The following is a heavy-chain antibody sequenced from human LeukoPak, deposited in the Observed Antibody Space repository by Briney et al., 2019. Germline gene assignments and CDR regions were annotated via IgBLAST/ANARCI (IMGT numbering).Heavy chain of an antibody. CDR3: ARERGLRRKTYFDY. J-gene: IGHJ4*02. V-gene: IGHV4-34*01. CDR1: GGSFSGYY. CDR2: INHSGST. D-gene: IGHD5-12*01. Sequence: KPSETLSLTCAVYGGSFSGYYWSWIRQPPGKGLEWIGEINHSGSTNYNPSLKSRVTISVDTSKNQFSLKLSSVTAADTAVYYCARERGLRRKTYFDYWGQGTLVTASS.